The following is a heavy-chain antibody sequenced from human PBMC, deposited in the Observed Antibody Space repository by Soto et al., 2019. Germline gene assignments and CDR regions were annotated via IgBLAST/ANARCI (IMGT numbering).Heavy chain of an antibody. Sequence: QVQMAQSGGEVKKLGASLKVSCKAFGYTFTNYGISWVRQAPGQGLEGMGWISPYNGHTNSAQKFQDRMSMTTDTSTATAYMELRSLRTDDTAVYYCARDHPFIVATMSIDFWGQGTLVSVSS. CDR2: ISPYNGHT. CDR3: ARDHPFIVATMSIDF. V-gene: IGHV1-18*01. CDR1: GYTFTNYG. J-gene: IGHJ4*02. D-gene: IGHD5-12*01.